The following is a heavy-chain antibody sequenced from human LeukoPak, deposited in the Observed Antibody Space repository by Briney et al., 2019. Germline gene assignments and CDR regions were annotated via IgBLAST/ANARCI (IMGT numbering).Heavy chain of an antibody. V-gene: IGHV1-8*03. CDR3: AKDAGIAAADTLVWNYGMDV. CDR1: GYTFTSYD. CDR2: MNPNSGNT. D-gene: IGHD6-25*01. Sequence: ASVKVSCKASGYTFTSYDINWVRQATGQGLEWMGWMNPNSGNTGYAQKFQGRVTITRNTSISTAYMELSSLRSEDTAVYYCAKDAGIAAADTLVWNYGMDVWGQGTTVTVSS. J-gene: IGHJ6*02.